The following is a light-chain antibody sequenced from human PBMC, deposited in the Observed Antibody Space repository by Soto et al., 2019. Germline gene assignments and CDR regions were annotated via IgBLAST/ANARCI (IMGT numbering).Light chain of an antibody. Sequence: QSALTQPPSASGSPGQSVAISCTGTSSDIGGYNFVSWYQQHPGKAPKLMIYEVTKRPSGVPDRFSGSKSGNTATLIVSGLQAEDEADYYCQTWGTDIHVVFGGGTKLTVL. CDR1: SSDIGGYNF. V-gene: IGLV2-8*01. CDR3: QTWGTDIHVV. CDR2: EVT. J-gene: IGLJ2*01.